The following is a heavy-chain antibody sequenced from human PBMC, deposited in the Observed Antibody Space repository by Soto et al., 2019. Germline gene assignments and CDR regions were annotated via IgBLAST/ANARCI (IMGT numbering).Heavy chain of an antibody. CDR2: INHSGST. V-gene: IGHV4-34*01. Sequence: SETLSLTCAVYGGSFSCYYLSWIRQPPGKGLEWIGEINHSGSTNYNPSLKSRVTISVDTSKNQFSLKLNSVTAADTAVYYCARGPKATWLAGYYYYGMDVWGQGTTVTVS. CDR3: ARGPKATWLAGYYYYGMDV. D-gene: IGHD1-26*01. CDR1: GGSFSCYY. J-gene: IGHJ6*02.